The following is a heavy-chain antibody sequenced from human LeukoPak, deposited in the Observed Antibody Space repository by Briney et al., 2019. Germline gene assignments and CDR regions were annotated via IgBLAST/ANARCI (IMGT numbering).Heavy chain of an antibody. D-gene: IGHD3-22*01. CDR2: ISGSSNYM. Sequence: GGSLSPSCAASGFPFSAYSMNWVRQAPGKGLEWVSSISGSSNYMYYADSVKGRFTISRDNAKNSLYLQMNSLRAEDTAVYYCAKAYYDSSGYSYYFDYCGQGTLVTVSS. V-gene: IGHV3-21*01. CDR3: AKAYYDSSGYSYYFDY. CDR1: GFPFSAYS. J-gene: IGHJ4*02.